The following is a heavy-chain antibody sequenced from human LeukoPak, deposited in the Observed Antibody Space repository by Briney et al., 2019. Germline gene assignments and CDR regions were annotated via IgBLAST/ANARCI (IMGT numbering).Heavy chain of an antibody. CDR2: ISSSSSTI. J-gene: IGHJ4*02. D-gene: IGHD3-22*01. CDR1: GFTFSSYE. CDR3: ARDDSSGYYQYDY. Sequence: GGSLRLSCAASGFTFSSYEMNWVRQAPGKGLEWVSYISSSSSTIYYADSVKGRFTISRDNAKNSLYLQMNSLRAEDTAVYYCARDDSSGYYQYDYWGQGTLVTVSS. V-gene: IGHV3-48*01.